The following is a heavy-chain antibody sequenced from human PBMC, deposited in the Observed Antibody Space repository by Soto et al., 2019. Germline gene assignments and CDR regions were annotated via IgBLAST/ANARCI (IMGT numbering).Heavy chain of an antibody. CDR1: GFTFSRNA. CDR2: ISHDGSIK. J-gene: IGHJ4*02. D-gene: IGHD6-6*01. CDR3: ARSLVPYSRTSIIDY. V-gene: IGHV3-30-3*01. Sequence: PRRSLTLSCAASGFTFSRNAIHWVRQAPGKGLEWVAVISHDGSIKYYAESVKGRFTISRDKSKNTPYLQMNSLRAEDTAVYYCARSLVPYSRTSIIDYWGQGTLVTVSS.